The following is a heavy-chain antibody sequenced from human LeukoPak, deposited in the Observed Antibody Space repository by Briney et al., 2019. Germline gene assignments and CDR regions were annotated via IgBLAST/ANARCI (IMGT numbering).Heavy chain of an antibody. CDR3: ARRYYYILGSFPFDF. CDR2: IHNSGTT. Sequence: SETLSLTCAVSGGPFSGYFWSWIRQSSGKGLEWIGEIHNSGTTNYNPSLNSRVTISEDTSKNQFYLNQISVTAADTAVFYCARRYYYILGSFPFDFWGQGTLVTVSS. D-gene: IGHD3-10*01. V-gene: IGHV4-34*01. CDR1: GGPFSGYF. J-gene: IGHJ4*02.